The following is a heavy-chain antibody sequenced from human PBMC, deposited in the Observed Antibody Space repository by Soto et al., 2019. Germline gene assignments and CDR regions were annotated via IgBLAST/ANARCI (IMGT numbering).Heavy chain of an antibody. V-gene: IGHV4-59*01. D-gene: IGHD5-12*01. Sequence: QVQLQVSGPGLVKPSETLSLTCTVSGDSISSYSWSWIRQPPGKGLEWIGNIHYNGNTKYNPSLRSGVTLSVDTSKNQSSLRLTSVTAADTAVYYCAREGSLGRWLQPLDYWGQGTLVTVSS. CDR1: GDSISSYS. J-gene: IGHJ4*02. CDR2: IHYNGNT. CDR3: AREGSLGRWLQPLDY.